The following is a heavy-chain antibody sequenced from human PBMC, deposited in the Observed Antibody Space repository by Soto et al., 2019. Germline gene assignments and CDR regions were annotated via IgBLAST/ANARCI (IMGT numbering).Heavy chain of an antibody. CDR2: IYHSGSP. V-gene: IGHV4-4*02. Sequence: QVQLQESGPGLVKPSGTLSLTCAVSGGSISSSNWWSWVRQPPGKGLEWIGEIYHSGSPNYNPSLKSPVTLSVVKPKTQFSLKLRSVTAADTAVYYCATRRGYSSSLDSWGQGTLVTVSS. CDR3: ATRRGYSSSLDS. D-gene: IGHD6-13*01. CDR1: GGSISSSNW. J-gene: IGHJ4*02.